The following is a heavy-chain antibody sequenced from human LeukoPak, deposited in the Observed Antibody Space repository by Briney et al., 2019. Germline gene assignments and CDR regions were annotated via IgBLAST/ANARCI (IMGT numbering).Heavy chain of an antibody. V-gene: IGHV4-39*01. CDR1: GGSISSSSYY. J-gene: IGHJ4*02. D-gene: IGHD4-17*01. Sequence: SETLSLTCTVSGGSISSSSYYWGWIRQPPGKGLEWIGTIYYSGSTYYNPSLKSRVTIFVDTSKNQFSLKLSSVTAADTAVYYCARLSPYYGAYYFDYWGQGTLVTVSS. CDR3: ARLSPYYGAYYFDY. CDR2: IYYSGST.